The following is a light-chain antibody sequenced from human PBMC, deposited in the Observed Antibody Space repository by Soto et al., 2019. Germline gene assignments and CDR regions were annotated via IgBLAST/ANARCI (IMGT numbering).Light chain of an antibody. CDR1: QSVSSRY. J-gene: IGKJ1*01. Sequence: EIVLTQSPGTLSLSPGERATLSCRASQSVSSRYLAWYQQKPGQAPRLVIYGASNRATGIPDRFSGSGSGTEFTLTISSLQSEDFAVYYCQQYNNWPTWTFGQGTKVDIK. V-gene: IGKV3D-15*01. CDR2: GAS. CDR3: QQYNNWPTWT.